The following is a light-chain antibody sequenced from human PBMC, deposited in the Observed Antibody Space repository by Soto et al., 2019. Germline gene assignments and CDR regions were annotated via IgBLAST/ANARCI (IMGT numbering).Light chain of an antibody. J-gene: IGLJ7*01. V-gene: IGLV4-69*01. CDR3: QTWGAGPAV. CDR1: SGHSSYA. Sequence: QLVLTQSPSASASLGASVKLTCTLSSGHSSYAIAWHQQQPEKGPRYLMKLNSDGSHSKGDGIPDRFSGSSSGAERYLTISSLPSVDEADYYCQTWGAGPAVFGGGTQLTVL. CDR2: LNSDGSH.